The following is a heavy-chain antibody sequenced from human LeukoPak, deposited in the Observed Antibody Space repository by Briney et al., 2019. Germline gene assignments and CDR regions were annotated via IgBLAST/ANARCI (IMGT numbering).Heavy chain of an antibody. J-gene: IGHJ4*02. V-gene: IGHV3-23*01. D-gene: IGHD3-10*01. CDR1: GFTFSSYA. CDR3: AKGDYYGSGSYIDY. Sequence: GGSLRLACAASGFTFSSYAMSWVRQAPEKGLEWVSAISGSGGSTYYADSVKGRFTISRDNSKNTLYLQMNSLRAEDTAVYYCAKGDYYGSGSYIDYWGQGTLVTVSS. CDR2: ISGSGGST.